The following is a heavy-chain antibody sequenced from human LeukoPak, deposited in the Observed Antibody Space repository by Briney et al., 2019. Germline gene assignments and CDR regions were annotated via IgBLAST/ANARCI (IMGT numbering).Heavy chain of an antibody. J-gene: IGHJ6*02. CDR1: GFTVSSNY. V-gene: IGHV3-53*01. D-gene: IGHD3-10*01. CDR3: ARESRGYYYYGMDV. Sequence: GGSLRLSCAASGFTVSSNYMSWVRQAPGKGLEWVSVIYSGGNTYYADSVKGRFTISRDNSKNTLYLQMNSLRAEDTAVYYCARESRGYYYYGMDVWGQGTTVTVSS. CDR2: IYSGGNT.